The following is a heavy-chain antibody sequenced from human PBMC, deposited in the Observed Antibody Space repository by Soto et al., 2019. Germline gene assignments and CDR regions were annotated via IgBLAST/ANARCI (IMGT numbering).Heavy chain of an antibody. CDR2: INAGTGNT. CDR1: GYTFTSYA. Sequence: GASVKVSCKASGYTFTSYAMHWVRQAPGQRLEWMGWINAGTGNTKYSQKFQGRVTITRDTSVSTAYMELSSLRSEDTAVYYCARYDLVGDTWGDYYGIDVWGQVTKVTASS. CDR3: ARYDLVGDTWGDYYGIDV. J-gene: IGHJ6*02. D-gene: IGHD1-26*01. V-gene: IGHV1-3*01.